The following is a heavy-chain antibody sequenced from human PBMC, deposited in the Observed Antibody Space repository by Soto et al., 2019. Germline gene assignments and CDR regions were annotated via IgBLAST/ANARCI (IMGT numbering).Heavy chain of an antibody. CDR1: GFTVSDNY. J-gene: IGHJ5*02. D-gene: IGHD4-17*01. V-gene: IGHV3-53*01. CDR3: ARDASGTMTMVTTRPDL. Sequence: GGSLRLSCAASGFTVSDNYITWVRQAPGRGLEWVSLLYSGGRIYYADSVKGRFTISRDNAKNSLSLQMNSLRAEDTAVYYCARDASGTMTMVTTRPDLWGQGTLVTVSS. CDR2: LYSGGRI.